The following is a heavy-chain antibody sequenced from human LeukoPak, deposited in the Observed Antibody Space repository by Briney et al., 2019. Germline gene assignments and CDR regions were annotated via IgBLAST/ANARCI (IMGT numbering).Heavy chain of an antibody. Sequence: ASVKVSCKASGYTFINYGISWVRQAPGQGLEWMGWISAYNGNTNYAQKLQGRVTMTTDTSTTTAYMELRSLISDDTAVYYCARAQFYGDPSGYWGQGTLVTVSS. CDR2: ISAYNGNT. V-gene: IGHV1-18*01. D-gene: IGHD4-17*01. J-gene: IGHJ4*02. CDR1: GYTFINYG. CDR3: ARAQFYGDPSGY.